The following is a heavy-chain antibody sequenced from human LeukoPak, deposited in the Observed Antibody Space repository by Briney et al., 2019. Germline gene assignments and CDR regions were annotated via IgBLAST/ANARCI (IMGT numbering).Heavy chain of an antibody. CDR2: IYYSGST. CDR1: GGSISSSSYY. Sequence: MASETLSLTCTVSGGSISSSSYYWGWIRQPPGKGLEWIGSIYYSGSTNYNPSLKSRVTISVDTSKNQFSLKLSSVTAADTAVYYCARAGAGTMIVVVITRSHDAFDIWGQGTMVTVSS. CDR3: ARAGAGTMIVVVITRSHDAFDI. V-gene: IGHV4-39*07. D-gene: IGHD3-22*01. J-gene: IGHJ3*02.